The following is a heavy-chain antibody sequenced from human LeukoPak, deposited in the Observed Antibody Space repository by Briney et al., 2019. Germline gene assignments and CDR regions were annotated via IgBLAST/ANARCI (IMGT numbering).Heavy chain of an antibody. CDR3: AGVYSYGYIFGDY. CDR2: ISSTSAYI. Sequence: GGSLRLSCAGSGFALKSYSLTWVRQAPGKGLEWVSSISSTSAYIHYADSVKGRFTISRDNAKNSLYLQMNSLRAEDTAVYYCAGVYSYGYIFGDYWGQGTLVTVSS. V-gene: IGHV3-21*04. J-gene: IGHJ4*02. CDR1: GFALKSYS. D-gene: IGHD5-18*01.